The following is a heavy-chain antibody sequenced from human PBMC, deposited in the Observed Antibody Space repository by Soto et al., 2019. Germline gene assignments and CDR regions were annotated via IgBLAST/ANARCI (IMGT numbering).Heavy chain of an antibody. V-gene: IGHV4-59*01. CDR1: GGSISSYY. Sequence: SETLSLTCTVSGGSISSYYWSWIRQPPGKGLEWIGYIYYSGSTNYNPSLKSRVTISVDTSKNQFSLKLSSVTAADTAVYYCARDGYGSGSYYNRNWFDPRGQRTPVTVSS. CDR3: ARDGYGSGSYYNRNWFDP. J-gene: IGHJ5*02. D-gene: IGHD3-10*01. CDR2: IYYSGST.